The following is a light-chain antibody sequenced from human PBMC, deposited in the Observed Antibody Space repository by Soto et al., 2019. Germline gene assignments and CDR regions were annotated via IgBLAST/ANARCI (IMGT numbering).Light chain of an antibody. CDR2: DAY. V-gene: IGKV1-5*01. Sequence: DIQMTQSPSSLSASVGDRVTITCRASQSISSWLAWYQEKPGKAPKLLIFDAYSLDSWVPSRFSGSRSGTEFTLTITRLPPDDYATYYCQQYNSYSPLTVGGGTKVDIK. CDR3: QQYNSYSPLT. J-gene: IGKJ4*01. CDR1: QSISSW.